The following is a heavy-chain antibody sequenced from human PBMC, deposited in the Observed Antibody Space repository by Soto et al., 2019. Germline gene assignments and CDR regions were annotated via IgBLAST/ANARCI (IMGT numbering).Heavy chain of an antibody. Sequence: PSETLSLTCTVSGGSVSSGSYYWSWIRQPPGKGLEWIGYIYYSGSTNYNPSLKSRVTISVDTSKNQCSLKLSSVTAADRAVYFFAGGGNYDPRFDYWGQGTLVTVSS. D-gene: IGHD1-7*01. CDR2: IYYSGST. J-gene: IGHJ4*02. CDR3: AGGGNYDPRFDY. V-gene: IGHV4-61*01. CDR1: GGSVSSGSYY.